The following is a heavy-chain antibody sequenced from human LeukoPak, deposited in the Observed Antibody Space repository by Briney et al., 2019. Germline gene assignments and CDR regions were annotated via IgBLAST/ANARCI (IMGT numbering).Heavy chain of an antibody. CDR2: IYSGGST. CDR3: AREGRFHDSSGYSVNWYFDL. D-gene: IGHD3-22*01. V-gene: IGHV3-53*01. J-gene: IGHJ2*01. CDR1: GFTFSDYY. Sequence: PGGSLRLSCAASGFTFSDYYMSWIRQAPGKGLEWVSVIYSGGSTYYADSVKGRFTISRDNSKTTLYLQMNSLRAEDTAVYYCAREGRFHDSSGYSVNWYFDLWGRGTLVTVSS.